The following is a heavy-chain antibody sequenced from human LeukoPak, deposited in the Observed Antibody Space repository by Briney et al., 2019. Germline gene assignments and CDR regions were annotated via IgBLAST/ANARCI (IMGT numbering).Heavy chain of an antibody. Sequence: SETLSLTCSVSGGSISRYYWNWIRQPPGKGLEWIGYIYYSGSTNYNPSLKSRVTISVDTSKNQFSLKLSSVTAADTAVYYCARDPPVAGTSWGQGTLVTVSS. CDR3: ARDPPVAGTS. CDR1: GGSISRYY. V-gene: IGHV4-59*01. J-gene: IGHJ4*02. D-gene: IGHD6-19*01. CDR2: IYYSGST.